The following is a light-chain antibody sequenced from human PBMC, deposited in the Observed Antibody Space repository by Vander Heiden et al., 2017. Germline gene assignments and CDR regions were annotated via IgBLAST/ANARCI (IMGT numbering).Light chain of an antibody. CDR1: QNILFSSNNKNY. CDR3: QQQDSTPRT. Sequence: DIVLTQSPDSLAVSLGERATINCKSSQNILFSSNNKNYLAWYQQKPGQPPKLLIYWASTRESGVPDRFSGSGSGTDFTLTISSLQAEDVAVYYCQQQDSTPRTFGQGTKVEIK. CDR2: WAS. J-gene: IGKJ1*01. V-gene: IGKV4-1*01.